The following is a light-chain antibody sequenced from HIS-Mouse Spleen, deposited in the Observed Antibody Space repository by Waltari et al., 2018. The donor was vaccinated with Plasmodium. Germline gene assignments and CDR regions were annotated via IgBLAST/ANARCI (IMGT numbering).Light chain of an antibody. CDR3: QQYDNLPLT. CDR2: DAS. Sequence: DIQMTQSPSSLSASVGDRFTITCQASQDISNYLNWYQQNPGKAPKLLIYDASNLETGVPSRFSGSGSGSDFTFTISSLQPEDIATYYCQQYDNLPLTFGGGTKVEIK. V-gene: IGKV1-33*01. CDR1: QDISNY. J-gene: IGKJ4*01.